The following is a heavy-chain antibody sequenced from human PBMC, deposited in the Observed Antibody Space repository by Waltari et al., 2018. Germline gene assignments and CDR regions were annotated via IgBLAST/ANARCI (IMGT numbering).Heavy chain of an antibody. J-gene: IGHJ4*02. CDR3: AKDRGYYPYFEY. V-gene: IGHV3-30*18. D-gene: IGHD3-22*01. CDR2: ISYDGSTN. Sequence: QVQLVESGGGVVQPGRSLRLSCAASGFTFSNYGMHWVRPAPGKGLEWVALISYDGSTNYYADSVQGRFTISRDNSKNTLYLQMNSLRAEDTAVYYCAKDRGYYPYFEYWGQGTLVTVSS. CDR1: GFTFSNYG.